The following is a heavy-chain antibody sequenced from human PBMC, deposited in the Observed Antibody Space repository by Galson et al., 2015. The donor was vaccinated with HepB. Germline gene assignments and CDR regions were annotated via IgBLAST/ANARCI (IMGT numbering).Heavy chain of an antibody. Sequence: SLRLSCAVSGFTFSDYRMNWVRQAPGKGLEWVSYISRSSIVIYYADFVKGRFTISRDNAMNLLYLQMNSLTDEDTAVYYCTRDFAEMATDYWGQGTMVTVSS. CDR2: ISRSSIVI. J-gene: IGHJ4*02. CDR3: TRDFAEMATDY. D-gene: IGHD5-24*01. V-gene: IGHV3-48*02. CDR1: GFTFSDYR.